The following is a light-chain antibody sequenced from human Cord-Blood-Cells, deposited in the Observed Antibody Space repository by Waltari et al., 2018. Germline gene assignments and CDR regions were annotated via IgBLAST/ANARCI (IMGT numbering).Light chain of an antibody. CDR2: QDS. V-gene: IGLV3-1*01. J-gene: IGLJ2*01. Sequence: SYELTQPPSVSVSPGQTASINCSGEKLGDKYACWYQQKPGKSPVLVIYQDSKRPSGIPERFSGSNSGNTATLTISGTQAMDEADYYCQAWDSSTVVFGGGTKLTVL. CDR3: QAWDSSTVV. CDR1: KLGDKY.